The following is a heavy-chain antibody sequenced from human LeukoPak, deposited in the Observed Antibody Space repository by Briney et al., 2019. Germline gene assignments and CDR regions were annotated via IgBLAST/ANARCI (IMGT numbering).Heavy chain of an antibody. Sequence: ASVKVSCKASGYTFTSYDINWVRQATGQGLEWMGWMNPNSGNTGYAQKFQGRVTITRNTSISTAYMELSSLRSEDTAVYYCARGLLWSGYYVFGLYYFDYWGQGTLVTVSS. V-gene: IGHV1-8*03. CDR1: GYTFTSYD. J-gene: IGHJ4*02. D-gene: IGHD3-3*01. CDR2: MNPNSGNT. CDR3: ARGLLWSGYYVFGLYYFDY.